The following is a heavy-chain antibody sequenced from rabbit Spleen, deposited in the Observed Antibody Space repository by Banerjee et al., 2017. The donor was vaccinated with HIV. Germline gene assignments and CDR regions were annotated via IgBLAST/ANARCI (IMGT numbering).Heavy chain of an antibody. CDR3: ARETSSSFSSYGMDL. V-gene: IGHV1S40*01. J-gene: IGHJ6*01. Sequence: QSLEESGGDLVKPGASLTLTCTASGFSFSSRYYICWVRQAPGKGLEWIACIDSGSSGDTYYASWAKGRFTISKTSSTTVTLQMTSLTAADTATYFCARETSSSFSSYGMDLWGPGTLVTVS. CDR2: IDSGSSGDT. D-gene: IGHD1-1*01. CDR1: GFSFSSRYY.